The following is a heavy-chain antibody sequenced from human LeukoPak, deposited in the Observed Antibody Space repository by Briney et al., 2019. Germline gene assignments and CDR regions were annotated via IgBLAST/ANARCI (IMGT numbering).Heavy chain of an antibody. V-gene: IGHV4-39*01. CDR2: IYYSGST. Sequence: SETLSLTCTVSGGSISSSSYYWGWIRQPPGKGLEWIGSIYYSGSTYYNPSLKSRVTISVDTSKNQLSLKLSSVTAADTAVHYCASPDYGDYIFDPWGQGTLVTVSS. D-gene: IGHD4-17*01. CDR1: GGSISSSSYY. CDR3: ASPDYGDYIFDP. J-gene: IGHJ5*02.